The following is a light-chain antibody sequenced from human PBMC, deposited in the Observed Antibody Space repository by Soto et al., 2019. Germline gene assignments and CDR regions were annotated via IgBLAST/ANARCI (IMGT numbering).Light chain of an antibody. CDR2: GAS. J-gene: IGKJ1*01. Sequence: EIVLTQSPGTLSLSPGERATLSCRASQSVSTRSLAWYQQKPGQAPRLLISGASSRAADIPDRFSGSGSGTQFTLTIRSLQPDDIATYYCQQYSSYSAWTFGEGTKVEIK. CDR1: QSVSTRS. CDR3: QQYSSYSAWT. V-gene: IGKV3-20*01.